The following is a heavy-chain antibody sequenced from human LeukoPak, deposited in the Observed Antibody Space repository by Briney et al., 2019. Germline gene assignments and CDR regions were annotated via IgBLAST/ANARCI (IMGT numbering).Heavy chain of an antibody. Sequence: GGSLRLSCAASGFTFSSSGMHWVRQAPGKGLEWVAVISYDGSNKYYADSVKGRFTISRDNSKNTLYLQMNSLRAEDTAVYYCAKDAAYYYYYYYMDVWGKGTTVTVSS. CDR1: GFTFSSSG. CDR2: ISYDGSNK. CDR3: AKDAAYYYYYYYMDV. D-gene: IGHD6-25*01. J-gene: IGHJ6*03. V-gene: IGHV3-30*18.